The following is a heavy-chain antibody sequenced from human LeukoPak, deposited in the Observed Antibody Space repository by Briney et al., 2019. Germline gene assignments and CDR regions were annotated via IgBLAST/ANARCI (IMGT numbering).Heavy chain of an antibody. CDR3: ARTSWGYAFDI. V-gene: IGHV4-59*01. D-gene: IGHD7-27*01. CDR1: GGSISNYY. Sequence: PSETLSLTCTVSGGSISNYYWSWIRQPPGKGLEWIGYIYYTGSTNYTPSLKSRVTISLDTSKNHFSLKLSSVTAADTAMYYCARTSWGYAFDIWGRGPIVTVSS. CDR2: IYYTGST. J-gene: IGHJ3*02.